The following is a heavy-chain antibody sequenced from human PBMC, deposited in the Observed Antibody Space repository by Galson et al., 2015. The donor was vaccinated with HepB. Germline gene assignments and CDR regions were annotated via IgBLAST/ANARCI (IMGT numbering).Heavy chain of an antibody. CDR1: GYTFTSYG. CDR3: ARARGVRFLEWLSDDDAFDI. J-gene: IGHJ3*02. V-gene: IGHV1-18*04. CDR2: ISAYIGNT. Sequence: QSGAEVKKPGASVKVSCKASGYTFTSYGISWVRQAPGQGLEGMGWISAYIGNTNYAQKLQGRVTMTTDTSTSTAYMELRSLRSDDTAVHCCARARGVRFLEWLSDDDAFDIWGQGTMVTVSS. D-gene: IGHD3-3*01.